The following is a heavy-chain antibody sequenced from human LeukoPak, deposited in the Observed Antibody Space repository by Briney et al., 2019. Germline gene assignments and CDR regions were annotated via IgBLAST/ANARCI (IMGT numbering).Heavy chain of an antibody. CDR3: ARDKTVVTYYYGMDV. Sequence: SETLSLTCTVSGGSIRSSYYYWGWLRQPPGKGLEWIGSIYDSGSTNYNPSLKSRVTISVDTSKNQFSLKLSSVTAADTAVYYCARDKTVVTYYYGMDVWGQGTTVTVSS. J-gene: IGHJ6*02. CDR2: IYDSGST. D-gene: IGHD4-23*01. V-gene: IGHV4-39*07. CDR1: GGSIRSSYYY.